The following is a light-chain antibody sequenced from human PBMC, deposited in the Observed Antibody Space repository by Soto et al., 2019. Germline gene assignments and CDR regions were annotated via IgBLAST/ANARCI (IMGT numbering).Light chain of an antibody. CDR2: NTN. J-gene: IGLJ3*02. V-gene: IGLV8-61*01. Sequence: QAVVTQEPSFSVSPGGTVTLTCGLTSGSVSTRNYPSWYQQIPGQAPRTLIYNTNTRSSGVPDRFSGSILGNKAALTITGAKAADESEYDCALYVGSGSHWVFGGGTKLTVL. CDR3: ALYVGSGSHWV. CDR1: SGSVSTRNY.